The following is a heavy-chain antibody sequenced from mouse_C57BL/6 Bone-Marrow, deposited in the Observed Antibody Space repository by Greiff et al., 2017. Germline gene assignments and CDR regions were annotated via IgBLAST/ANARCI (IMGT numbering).Heavy chain of an antibody. CDR3: ARNYGYDVDFDV. CDR2: ISNGGGST. J-gene: IGHJ1*03. CDR1: GFTFSDYY. V-gene: IGHV5-12*01. Sequence: EVHLVESGGGLVQPGGSLKLSCAASGFTFSDYYMYWVRQTTEQRLEWVAYISNGGGSTYYPATVKGRFTITGDNAKNALYLQMDRLKSEDAAMYYCARNYGYDVDFDVWGTGTTVTVSS. D-gene: IGHD2-2*01.